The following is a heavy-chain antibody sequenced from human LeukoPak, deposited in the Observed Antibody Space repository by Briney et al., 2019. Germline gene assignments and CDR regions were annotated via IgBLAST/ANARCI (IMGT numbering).Heavy chain of an antibody. CDR3: AKYGAPGWSGYLDY. V-gene: IGHV3-23*01. D-gene: IGHD4/OR15-4a*01. CDR2: ISGSGDST. CDR1: GFTFSNYC. J-gene: IGHJ4*02. Sequence: GSLRLYCAASGFTFSNYCVTWVRQAPGKGLEWVSSISGSGDSTYYSESVKGRFTISRDNSKNTLYLQMNSLRVEDTAIYYCAKYGAPGWSGYLDYWGQGTLVTVSS.